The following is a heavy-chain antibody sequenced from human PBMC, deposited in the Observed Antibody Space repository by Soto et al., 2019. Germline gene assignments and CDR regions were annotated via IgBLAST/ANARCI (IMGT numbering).Heavy chain of an antibody. CDR2: IYYSGST. J-gene: IGHJ4*02. CDR3: ARGPPTYYYDSSGYYAFDY. D-gene: IGHD3-22*01. V-gene: IGHV4-30-4*01. CDR1: GGSISSGDYY. Sequence: SETLSLTCTVSGGSISSGDYYWSWIRQPPGKGLEWIGYIYYSGSTYYNPSLKSRVTISVDTSKNQFSLKLSSVTAADTAVYYCARGPPTYYYDSSGYYAFDYWGQGTLVTVSS.